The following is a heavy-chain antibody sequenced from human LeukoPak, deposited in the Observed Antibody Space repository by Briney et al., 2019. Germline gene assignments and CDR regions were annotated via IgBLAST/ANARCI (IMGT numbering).Heavy chain of an antibody. D-gene: IGHD4-17*01. Sequence: GGSLRLSYTASGFTFSTYAMSWVRQAPGKGLEWVAAIGGGGGSTYYADSVKGRFTISRDNSKNTLYLQMNSLRAEDTAVYYCAKDKAVTTKPYYFDYWGQGTLVTVSS. CDR2: IGGGGGST. V-gene: IGHV3-23*01. CDR1: GFTFSTYA. J-gene: IGHJ4*02. CDR3: AKDKAVTTKPYYFDY.